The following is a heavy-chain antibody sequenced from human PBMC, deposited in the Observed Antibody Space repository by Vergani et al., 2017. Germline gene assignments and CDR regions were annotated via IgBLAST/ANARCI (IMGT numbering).Heavy chain of an antibody. J-gene: IGHJ4*02. D-gene: IGHD5-24*01. CDR2: TWYEGNNN. CDR3: ARETRDTPLSLDY. V-gene: IGHV3-33*01. Sequence: QVQLVESGGGVVQPGRSLRLSCTPSSFKLGDYGMHWVRQAPGRGLEWVSMTWYEGNNNYYADSVKGRFTISKDISKNTLYLQMNSLRGDDTAVYYCARETRDTPLSLDYWGQGTLVTVSS. CDR1: SFKLGDYG.